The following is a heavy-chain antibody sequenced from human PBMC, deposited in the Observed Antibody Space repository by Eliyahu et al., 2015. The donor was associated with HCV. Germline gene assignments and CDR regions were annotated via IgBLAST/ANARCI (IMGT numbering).Heavy chain of an antibody. CDR3: ARDTSYYYGSGTPNWFDP. Sequence: QVQLQESGPGLVKPSETLSLTCXVXXGXVSXGSYXLELDPAAPREGTGVXGIGYIYYSGSTNYNPSLKSRVTISVDTSKNQXSLKLSSVTAADTAVYYCARDTSYYYGSGTPNWFDPWGQGTLVTVSS. V-gene: IGHV4-61*01. D-gene: IGHD3-10*01. CDR2: IYYSGST. CDR1: XGXVSXGSYX. J-gene: IGHJ5*02.